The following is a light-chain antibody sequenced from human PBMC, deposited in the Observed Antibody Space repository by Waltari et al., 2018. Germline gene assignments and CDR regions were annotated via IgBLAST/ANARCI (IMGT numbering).Light chain of an antibody. Sequence: HSALTQPASVSGSPGQSITISCAGTSSDVGAYNFVCWYQHPPGKPPHLILYEVHNRPSGVSDRFSASKSGDTASLTISGLQPEDEADYYCSSYTASNILLFGGGTKLTVL. V-gene: IGLV2-14*01. J-gene: IGLJ2*01. CDR2: EVH. CDR3: SSYTASNILL. CDR1: SSDVGAYNF.